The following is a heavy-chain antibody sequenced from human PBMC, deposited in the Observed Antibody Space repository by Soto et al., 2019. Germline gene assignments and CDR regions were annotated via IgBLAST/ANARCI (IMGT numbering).Heavy chain of an antibody. Sequence: PWETLSLTCTASGFSVSTNTQYWGWIRQSPGKGLEWIGSIYYGGSTYYNPSLKRRATISVDTSKNQFSLKLSSVTAADTAVYYCARESITMVRGVKFPYYFDYWGQGTLVTVSS. CDR3: ARESITMVRGVKFPYYFDY. D-gene: IGHD3-10*01. CDR2: IYYGGST. V-gene: IGHV4-39*07. J-gene: IGHJ4*02. CDR1: GFSVSTNTQY.